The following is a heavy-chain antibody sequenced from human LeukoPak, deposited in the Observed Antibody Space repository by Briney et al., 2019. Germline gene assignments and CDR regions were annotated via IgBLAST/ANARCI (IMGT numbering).Heavy chain of an antibody. J-gene: IGHJ4*02. D-gene: IGHD6-13*01. V-gene: IGHV1-18*01. CDR3: ARDPAIAAAGIDY. CDR2: ISAYNVNT. CDR1: GYTFTSYG. Sequence: VKVSCKASGYTFTSYGISWVRQPPGQELEWMGWISAYNVNTNYAQKLQGRVTMTTDTSTSTAYMELRSLRSDDTAVYYCARDPAIAAAGIDYWGQGTLVTVSS.